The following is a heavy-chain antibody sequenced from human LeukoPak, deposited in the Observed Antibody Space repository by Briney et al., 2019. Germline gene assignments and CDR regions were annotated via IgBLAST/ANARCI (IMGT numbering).Heavy chain of an antibody. J-gene: IGHJ3*02. Sequence: SETLSLTCTVSGGSISSYYWNWIRQPPGKGLEWIGYIYYSGSTNYNPSLKSRVTISVDTSKNQFSLNLSSVTAADTAVYYCASRWLPKGAFDIWGQGTMVIVSS. CDR2: IYYSGST. CDR1: GGSISSYY. CDR3: ASRWLPKGAFDI. V-gene: IGHV4-59*01. D-gene: IGHD6-19*01.